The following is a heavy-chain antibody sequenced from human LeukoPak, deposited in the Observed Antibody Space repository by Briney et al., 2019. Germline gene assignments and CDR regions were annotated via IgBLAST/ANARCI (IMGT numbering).Heavy chain of an antibody. CDR3: ARSEAPTVRGVIMVNWVDP. CDR1: GGSISSYF. CDR2: ISYSWST. J-gene: IGHJ5*02. Sequence: PSVTVSLTCTVSGGSISSYFWSWIRQPPGKGLEWIGYISYSWSTDYNPTLKSRVTISVDTSKNQFSLKLRSVTAADTAVYYCARSEAPTVRGVIMVNWVDPWGQGTLVTVSA. D-gene: IGHD3-10*01. V-gene: IGHV4-59*01.